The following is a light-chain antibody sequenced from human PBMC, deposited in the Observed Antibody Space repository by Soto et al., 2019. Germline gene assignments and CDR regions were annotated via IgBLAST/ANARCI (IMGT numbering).Light chain of an antibody. CDR2: EVS. J-gene: IGLJ3*02. CDR3: SSYASSNNIGV. Sequence: QSALTQPPSASGSPGQSVTISCTGTSSDVGDYNYVSWYQHHPGKAPKLMIYEVSKRPSGVPDRFSGSKSGNTASLTVSGLQAEDEADYYCSSYASSNNIGVFGGGTKLTVL. V-gene: IGLV2-8*01. CDR1: SSDVGDYNY.